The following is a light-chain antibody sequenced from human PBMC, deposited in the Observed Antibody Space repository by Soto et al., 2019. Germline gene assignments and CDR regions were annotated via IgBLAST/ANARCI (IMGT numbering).Light chain of an antibody. CDR2: EDN. J-gene: IGLJ2*01. CDR1: SGSIASNY. Sequence: NFMLTQPHSVSESPGKTVTISCTGSSGSIASNYVQWYQRRPGSAPTTVIYEDNQRPSGVPDRFSGSIDSSSNSASLTISRLKTEDEAYYYCQSYDRSNHVVFGGGTKLTVL. CDR3: QSYDRSNHVV. V-gene: IGLV6-57*02.